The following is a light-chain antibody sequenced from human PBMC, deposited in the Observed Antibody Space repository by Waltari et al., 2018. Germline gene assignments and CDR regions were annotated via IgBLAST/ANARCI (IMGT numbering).Light chain of an antibody. Sequence: QSALTQPASVSGSPGQSTTIPCTGTSRDVDNYNYVSWYQQHPGKVPKLIIYGVSNRPSGVSNRFSGSKSGNTASLTISGLQAEDEADYYCSSYTGGSTFYVFGTGTKVAVL. V-gene: IGLV2-14*01. CDR3: SSYTGGSTFYV. CDR1: SRDVDNYNY. J-gene: IGLJ1*01. CDR2: GVS.